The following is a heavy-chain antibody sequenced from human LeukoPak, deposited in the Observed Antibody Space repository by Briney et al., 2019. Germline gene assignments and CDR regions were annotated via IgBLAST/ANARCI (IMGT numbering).Heavy chain of an antibody. J-gene: IGHJ4*02. Sequence: GGSLRLSCIVSGFTLGDFALSWVRQAPGKGLEWVGFIRSKAHGGTADYAASVKGRFTISRDDSKSIAYLQMTSLKTEDTAVYYCTRDQSSSGWHDYWGQGTLVTVSS. CDR2: IRSKAHGGTA. D-gene: IGHD6-19*01. CDR1: GFTLGDFA. CDR3: TRDQSSSGWHDY. V-gene: IGHV3-49*04.